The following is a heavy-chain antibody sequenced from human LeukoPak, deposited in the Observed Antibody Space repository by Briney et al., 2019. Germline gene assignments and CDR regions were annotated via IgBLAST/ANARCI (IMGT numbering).Heavy chain of an antibody. J-gene: IGHJ4*02. CDR3: ARQRTSGSASNLRVAQIDS. CDR1: GGSISSHY. V-gene: IGHV4-39*01. D-gene: IGHD3-3*01. CDR2: IYYSGST. Sequence: SETLSLTCTVSGGSISSHYWAWIRQSPGTGLEWIGSIYYSGSTYYNPSLKSRATISVDTSKNQISLKVSSVTAADSALYFCARQRTSGSASNLRVAQIDSWGQGTLVTVSS.